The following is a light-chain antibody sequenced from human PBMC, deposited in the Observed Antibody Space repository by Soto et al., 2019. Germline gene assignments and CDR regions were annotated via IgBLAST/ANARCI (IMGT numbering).Light chain of an antibody. CDR3: QQYNNWPPWT. J-gene: IGKJ1*01. CDR2: DTS. Sequence: EIVMTQSPATLSVSPGERATLSCWASQYISNNLAWYQQRPGQAPRLLIYDTSTRATGIPARFSGSGSGAEFTLTISSLQSEDFAVYYCQQYNNWPPWTFGQGTKVDIK. CDR1: QYISNN. V-gene: IGKV3-15*01.